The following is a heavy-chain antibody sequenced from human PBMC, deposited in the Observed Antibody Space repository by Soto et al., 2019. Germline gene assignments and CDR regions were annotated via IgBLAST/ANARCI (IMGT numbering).Heavy chain of an antibody. CDR3: ARHSWYSGYGFYYYYGMDV. CDR1: GGSISSDY. J-gene: IGHJ6*02. CDR2: IYTSENT. D-gene: IGHD5-12*01. V-gene: IGHV4-4*07. Sequence: PSETLSLTCTVSGGSISSDYWSWIRQPAGKGLEWIGRIYTSENTHYNPSLRSRVSMSLDTSKNQLSLKLSSVTAADTAVYYCARHSWYSGYGFYYYYGMDVWGQGTTVTVSS.